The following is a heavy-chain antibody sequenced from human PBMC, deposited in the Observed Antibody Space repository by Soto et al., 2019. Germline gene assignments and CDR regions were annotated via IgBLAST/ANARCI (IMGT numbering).Heavy chain of an antibody. V-gene: IGHV3-30*18. D-gene: IGHD1-26*01. CDR3: AKDRTGMSYEGLDY. CDR2: IWYDGSNK. CDR1: EFTFSNYA. Sequence: QVQLVESGGGVVQPGRSLRLSCAASEFTFSNYAMHWVRQAPGKGLEWVAVIWYDGSNKFYADSVKGRFTISRDNSKNTMYLQMNSLRPEDTAVYYCAKDRTGMSYEGLDYWGQGTLVTVSS. J-gene: IGHJ4*02.